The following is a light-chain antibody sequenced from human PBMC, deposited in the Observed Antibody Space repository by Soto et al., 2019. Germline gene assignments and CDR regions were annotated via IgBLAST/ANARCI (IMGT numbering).Light chain of an antibody. V-gene: IGKV3-15*01. Sequence: EVVMTQSPATLSVSPGERVTLSCRASESVHRNLAWYQQKPGQGPSLLIYNAATRATGVPDRFTVSGSGTEFTHTISSLQSVDFGVYHCQHYSNWPPTFGPGTKVEIK. CDR1: ESVHRN. CDR2: NAA. J-gene: IGKJ3*01. CDR3: QHYSNWPPT.